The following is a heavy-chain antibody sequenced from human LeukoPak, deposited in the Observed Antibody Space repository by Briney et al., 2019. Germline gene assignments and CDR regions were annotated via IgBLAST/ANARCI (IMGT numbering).Heavy chain of an antibody. CDR3: ARGVAVDDGAEYFQH. V-gene: IGHV4-59*01. D-gene: IGHD6-19*01. CDR1: GGSISSYY. J-gene: IGHJ1*01. CDR2: IYYSGST. Sequence: SETLSLTCTVPGGSISSYYWSWIRQPPGKGLEWIGYIYYSGSTNYNPSLKSRVTISVDTSKNQFSLKLSSVTAADTAVYYCARGVAVDDGAEYFQHWGQGTLVTVSS.